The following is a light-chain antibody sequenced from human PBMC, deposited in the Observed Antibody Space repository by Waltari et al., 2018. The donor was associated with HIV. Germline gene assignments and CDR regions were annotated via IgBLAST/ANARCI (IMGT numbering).Light chain of an antibody. CDR1: SGHSNYV. Sequence: LVLTQSPSASASLGASVRLTCTLSSGHSNYVIAWHQPRPEKGPRFLMRLNSDGSYTRGDGIPDRCSGSSSGAEGYVTISSLQSDDEADYYCQTWGTGIVVFGGGTKLAVL. CDR3: QTWGTGIVV. CDR2: LNSDGSY. V-gene: IGLV4-69*01. J-gene: IGLJ2*01.